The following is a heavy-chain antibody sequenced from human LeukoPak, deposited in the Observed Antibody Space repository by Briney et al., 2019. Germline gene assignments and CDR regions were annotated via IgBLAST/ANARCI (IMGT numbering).Heavy chain of an antibody. Sequence: SETLSLTCTVSGGSASSYYWSWIRQPPGKGLEWIGYIYYSGSTNYNPSLKSRVTISVDTSKNQFSLKLSSVTAADTAVYYCARLIAAAAPYFDYWGQGTLVTVSS. CDR2: IYYSGST. V-gene: IGHV4-59*02. D-gene: IGHD6-13*01. CDR1: GGSASSYY. J-gene: IGHJ4*02. CDR3: ARLIAAAAPYFDY.